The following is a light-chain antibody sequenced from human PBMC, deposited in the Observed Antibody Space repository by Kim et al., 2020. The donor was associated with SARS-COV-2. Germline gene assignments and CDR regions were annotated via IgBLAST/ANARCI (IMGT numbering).Light chain of an antibody. CDR1: SLRSYY. CDR2: GKN. Sequence: WGQTVRITCQGDSLRSYYASWYQQKPGQAPVLVIYGKNNRPSGIPDRFSGSSSGNTASLTITGAQAEDEADYYCNSRDSSGNHLVFGTGTKVTVL. V-gene: IGLV3-19*01. CDR3: NSRDSSGNHLV. J-gene: IGLJ1*01.